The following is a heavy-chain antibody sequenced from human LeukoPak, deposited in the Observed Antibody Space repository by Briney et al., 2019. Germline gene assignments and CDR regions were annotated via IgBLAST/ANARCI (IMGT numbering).Heavy chain of an antibody. CDR1: GYSFTDYY. D-gene: IGHD2-21*01. CDR2: INPNSGGT. CDR3: ARADRLHGGPYLIGP. V-gene: IGHV1-2*02. Sequence: ASVKVSCKTSGYSFTDYYMHWVRQAPGQGLEWMGWINPNSGGTSSAQKFQGRVTMTRDKSFTTVYMEMSWLTSDDTAIYYCARADRLHGGPYLIGPWGQGTLVTVSS. J-gene: IGHJ5*02.